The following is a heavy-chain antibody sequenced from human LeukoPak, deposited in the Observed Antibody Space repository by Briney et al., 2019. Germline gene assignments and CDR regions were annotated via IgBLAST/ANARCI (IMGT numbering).Heavy chain of an antibody. J-gene: IGHJ4*02. CDR1: GFTFSSYV. Sequence: GGSLRLSCAASGFTFSSYVMHWVRQAPGKGLEWVAFISYDGGNKYYADSVKGRFTISRDNSNNTLYLQMTSLRAEDTAVYYCAKGSIAVALFDYWGQGTLVTVSS. CDR2: ISYDGGNK. V-gene: IGHV3-30*18. CDR3: AKGSIAVALFDY. D-gene: IGHD6-19*01.